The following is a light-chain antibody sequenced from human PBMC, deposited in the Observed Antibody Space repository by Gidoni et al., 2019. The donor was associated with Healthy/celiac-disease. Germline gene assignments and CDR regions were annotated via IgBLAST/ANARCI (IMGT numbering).Light chain of an antibody. CDR2: AAS. CDR1: QGISNY. CDR3: QKYNSAPPT. J-gene: IGKJ1*01. Sequence: DMQLTPSPSSLSASVGDRVTSTSRASQGISNYLAWYQQKPGKVPKLLIYAASTLQSGVPSRFSGSGSGTDFTLTISSLQPEDVATYYCQKYNSAPPTFGQGTKVEIK. V-gene: IGKV1-27*01.